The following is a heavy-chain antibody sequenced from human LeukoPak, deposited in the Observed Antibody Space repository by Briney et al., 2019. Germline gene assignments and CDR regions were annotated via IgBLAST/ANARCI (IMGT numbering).Heavy chain of an antibody. CDR2: IYYSGST. V-gene: IGHV4-39*07. CDR1: GGSIRSSSYY. D-gene: IGHD3-16*01. Sequence: SETPSLTCTVSGGSIRSSSYYWGWIRQPPGKGLEWIGNIYYSGSTYYNPSLKSRVTISVDTSKNQFSLKLSSVTAADTAVYYCARKITFGGAYDYWGQGTLVTVSS. CDR3: ARKITFGGAYDY. J-gene: IGHJ4*02.